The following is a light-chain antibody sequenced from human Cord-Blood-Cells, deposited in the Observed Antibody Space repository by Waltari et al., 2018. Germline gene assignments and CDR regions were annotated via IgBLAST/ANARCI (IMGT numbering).Light chain of an antibody. J-gene: IGKJ3*01. Sequence: DIVMTQSPDSLAVSLGERATINCKSSQSVLYSSNNKNYLAWYQQKTGKPPKLLNYWGSNRASGVPDRFSGGGSGTDFTLTISSLQAEDVAVYDCQQYYTTPFTFGPGTKVDIK. CDR2: WGS. CDR1: QSVLYSSNNKNY. CDR3: QQYYTTPFT. V-gene: IGKV4-1*01.